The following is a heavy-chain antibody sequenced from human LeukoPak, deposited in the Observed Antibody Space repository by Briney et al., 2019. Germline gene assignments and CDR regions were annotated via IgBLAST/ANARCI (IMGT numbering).Heavy chain of an antibody. CDR3: AKGSHYYDSSGYPAHFDY. CDR2: ISGSGGST. CDR1: GGSISSGGYY. D-gene: IGHD3-22*01. V-gene: IGHV3-23*01. Sequence: PSETLSLTCTVSGGSISSGGYYWSWVRQAPGKGLEWVSAISGSGGSTYYADSVKGRFTISRDNSKNTLYLQMNSLRAEDTAVYYCAKGSHYYDSSGYPAHFDYWGQGTLVTVSS. J-gene: IGHJ4*02.